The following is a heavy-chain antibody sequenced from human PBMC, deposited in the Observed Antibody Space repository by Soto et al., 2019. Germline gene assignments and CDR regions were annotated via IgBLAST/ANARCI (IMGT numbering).Heavy chain of an antibody. CDR1: GFSLSTSGVG. Sequence: SGPTLVNPTQTLTLTCTFSGFSLSTSGVGVGWIRQPPGKALEWLALIYWDDDKRYSPSLKSRLTITKDTSKNQVVLTMTNMDPVDAATFFWTLARDGFWGGGLLGGDFYYYYGIDVWGQGTTVTVSS. CDR3: TLARDGFWGGGLLGGDFYYYYGIDV. CDR2: IYWDDDK. D-gene: IGHD3-3*01. V-gene: IGHV2-5*02. J-gene: IGHJ6*02.